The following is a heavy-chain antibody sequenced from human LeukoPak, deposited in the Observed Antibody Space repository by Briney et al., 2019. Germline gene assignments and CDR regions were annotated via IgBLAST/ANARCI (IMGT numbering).Heavy chain of an antibody. D-gene: IGHD4-11*01. J-gene: IGHJ4*02. CDR1: GGSISSSSYY. Sequence: PSETLSITCTVSGGSISSSSYYWGWIRQPPGKGLEWIGSIYYSGSTYYNPSLKSRVTISVDTSKNQFSLKLSSVTAADTAVYYCARPQRYSNYAGGVDYWGQGTLVTVSS. CDR3: ARPQRYSNYAGGVDY. CDR2: IYYSGST. V-gene: IGHV4-39*01.